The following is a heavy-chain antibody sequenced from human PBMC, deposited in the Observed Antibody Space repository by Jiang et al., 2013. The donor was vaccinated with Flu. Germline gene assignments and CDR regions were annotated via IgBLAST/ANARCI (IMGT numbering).Heavy chain of an antibody. Sequence: SGAEVKKPGASVKVSCKASGYTFTSYAMHWVRQAPGQRLEWMGWINAGNGNTKYSQKFQGRVTITRDTSASTAYMELSSLRSEDTAVYYCARGSGSNPWGGVYYYYGMDVWGQGTTVTVSS. CDR3: ARGSGSNPWGGVYYYYGMDV. CDR2: INAGNGNT. CDR1: GYTFTSYA. V-gene: IGHV1-3*01. J-gene: IGHJ6*02. D-gene: IGHD2-8*02.